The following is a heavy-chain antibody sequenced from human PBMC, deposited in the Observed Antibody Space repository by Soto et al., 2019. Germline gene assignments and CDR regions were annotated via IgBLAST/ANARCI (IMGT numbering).Heavy chain of an antibody. CDR2: ITGSSSSI. V-gene: IGHV3-21*01. CDR1: GFIFNSHN. CDR3: ARLVASEAGYGMDA. D-gene: IGHD5-12*01. J-gene: IGHJ6*02. Sequence: EVQLVESGGGLVKPGGSLRLSCAASGFIFNSHNMNWVRQAPGKGLEWVASITGSSSSIFYADSLKGRFTISRDNANNSLYLQMNNLRAEDTAVYYSARLVASEAGYGMDAWGQGTTVTVSS.